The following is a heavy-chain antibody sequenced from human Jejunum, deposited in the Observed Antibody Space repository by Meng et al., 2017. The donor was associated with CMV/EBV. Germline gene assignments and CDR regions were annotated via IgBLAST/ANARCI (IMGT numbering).Heavy chain of an antibody. CDR2: LNHSGST. J-gene: IGHJ4*02. CDR1: FSRYY. V-gene: IGHV4-34*01. D-gene: IGHD2-15*01. Sequence: FSRYYWHWIRQPPGKGLEWIGELNHSGSTNYHSSLKSRVSISMDTSKNQISLKLTSVTAADTAVYYCTRTISVSVAGAVVPGESDSWGQGTQVTVSS. CDR3: TRTISVSVAGAVVPGESDS.